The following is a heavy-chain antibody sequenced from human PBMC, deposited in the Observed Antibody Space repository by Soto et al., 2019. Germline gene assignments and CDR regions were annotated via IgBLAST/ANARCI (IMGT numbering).Heavy chain of an antibody. V-gene: IGHV1-2*04. CDR2: INPNSGGT. CDR1: GYTFTGYY. CDR3: ARGSRGYYYDSSGYYEERYWFDP. Sequence: GASVKVSCKASGYTFTGYYMHWVRQAPGQGLEWMGWINPNSGGTNYAQKFQGWVTMTRGTSISTAYMELSRLRSDDTAVYYCARGSRGYYYDSSGYYEERYWFDPWGQGTLVTVSS. J-gene: IGHJ5*02. D-gene: IGHD3-22*01.